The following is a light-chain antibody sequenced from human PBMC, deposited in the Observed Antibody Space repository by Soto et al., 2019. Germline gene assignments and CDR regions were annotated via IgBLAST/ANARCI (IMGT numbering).Light chain of an antibody. Sequence: DIQMTQSPSSLSASVGDRVTITCRASQDISNFLAWFHQAPGKAPKSLIYGASSLQSGVPSKFSGSGSGTEFTLTISSQQPEDFGTYYCQQYHSYPATFGGGTKVEIQ. CDR1: QDISNF. J-gene: IGKJ4*01. CDR2: GAS. V-gene: IGKV1-16*02. CDR3: QQYHSYPAT.